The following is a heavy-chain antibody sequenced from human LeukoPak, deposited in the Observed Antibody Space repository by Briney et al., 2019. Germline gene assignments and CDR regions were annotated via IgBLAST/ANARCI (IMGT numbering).Heavy chain of an antibody. J-gene: IGHJ6*02. CDR3: ARVLGCCSSTSCAYYYGMDV. V-gene: IGHV1-18*01. CDR1: GYTFTSYG. CDR2: ISAYNGNT. Sequence: ASVKVSCKASGYTFTSYGISWVRQAPGQGLEWMGWISAYNGNTNYAQKLQGRVTMTTDTSTSTAYMELRSLRSDDTAVYYCARVLGCCSSTSCAYYYGMDVWGQGTTVTVSS. D-gene: IGHD2-2*01.